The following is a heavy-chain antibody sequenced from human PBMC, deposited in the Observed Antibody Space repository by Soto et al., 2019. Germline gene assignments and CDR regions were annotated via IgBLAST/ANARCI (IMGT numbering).Heavy chain of an antibody. J-gene: IGHJ3*01. CDR1: GFTFSAYG. D-gene: IGHD2-21*02. Sequence: QVQLVESGGGVVQPGRSLRLSCAASGFTFSAYGIHWVRQAPGKGLEWVATISFDSRDKLYVDSMNGRLTISRENSRNTVYLQMDSLRAEDTAVYHCARVSGRDCGTAFEVWGQGTVVAVSP. CDR2: ISFDSRDK. CDR3: ARVSGRDCGTAFEV. V-gene: IGHV3-33*05.